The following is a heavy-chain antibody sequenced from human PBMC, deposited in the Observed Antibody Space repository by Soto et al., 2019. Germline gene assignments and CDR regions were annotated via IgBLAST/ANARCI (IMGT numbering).Heavy chain of an antibody. Sequence: QVQLVQSGAEVKKPGASVKVSCKASGYTFTSYYMHWVRQAPGQGLEWMGIINPSGGSTTYAQKFKGTVNMTRDTSTSTVYMELSSLRSEDTAVYYCARVGGYSYGGVDYWGQGTLVTVSS. CDR1: GYTFTSYY. V-gene: IGHV1-46*01. D-gene: IGHD5-18*01. CDR3: ARVGGYSYGGVDY. CDR2: INPSGGST. J-gene: IGHJ4*02.